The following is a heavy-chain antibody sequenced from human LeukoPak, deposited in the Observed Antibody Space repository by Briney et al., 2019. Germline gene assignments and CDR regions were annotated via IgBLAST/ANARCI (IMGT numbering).Heavy chain of an antibody. D-gene: IGHD1-1*01. V-gene: IGHV3-30*02. CDR2: IRYDGSNK. J-gene: IGHJ4*02. Sequence: GGSLRLSCAASGFTFITYNMNWVRQAPGKGLEWVAFIRYDGSNKYYADSVKGRFTISRDNSKNTLYLQMDSLRAEDTAVYYCAKDRTTGTTIFDYWGQGTLVTVSS. CDR3: AKDRTTGTTIFDY. CDR1: GFTFITYN.